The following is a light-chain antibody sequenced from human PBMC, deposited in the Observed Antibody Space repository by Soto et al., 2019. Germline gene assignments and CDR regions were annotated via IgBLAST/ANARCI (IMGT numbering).Light chain of an antibody. J-gene: IGLJ1*01. CDR3: QSYDSSLSYV. V-gene: IGLV1-40*01. CDR2: TNN. Sequence: QSVLTQPPSVSGSPGQRGSVSCTGSSANIGAGYHVHWYQQLPGTAPKLLLYTNNNRPSGVPDRFSGSRSGTSASLAITGLQAEDEADYYCQSYDSSLSYVFGTGTKVTVL. CDR1: SANIGAGYH.